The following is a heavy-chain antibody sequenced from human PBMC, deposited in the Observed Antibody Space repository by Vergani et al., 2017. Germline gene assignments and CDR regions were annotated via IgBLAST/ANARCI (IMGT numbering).Heavy chain of an antibody. D-gene: IGHD3-16*01. CDR1: GGSISSYY. Sequence: QVQLQESGPGLLKPSATLSLTCTVSGGSISSYYWSWLRQPPGKGLEWIGYIDYSGSTNYTPSLKSRVTISVDTSKNQFSLKLSSVTAADTAVYYCARGETFGGVLYIAVCDIWGQGTMVTVSS. V-gene: IGHV4-59*08. CDR2: IDYSGST. CDR3: ARGETFGGVLYIAVCDI. J-gene: IGHJ3*02.